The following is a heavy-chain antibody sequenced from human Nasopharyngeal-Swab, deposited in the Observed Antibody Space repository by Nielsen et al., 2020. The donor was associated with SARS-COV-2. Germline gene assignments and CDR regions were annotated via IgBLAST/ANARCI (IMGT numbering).Heavy chain of an antibody. CDR3: ARPRRNYYDSSGYYPDAFDI. D-gene: IGHD3-22*01. V-gene: IGHV3-21*01. Sequence: GESLKISCAASGFTFSSYSMNWVRQAPGKGLEWVSSISSSSSYIYYADSVKGRFTISRDNAKNSLYLQMNSLRAEDTAVYYCARPRRNYYDSSGYYPDAFDIWGQGHLVPFSS. J-gene: IGHJ3*02. CDR1: GFTFSSYS. CDR2: ISSSSSYI.